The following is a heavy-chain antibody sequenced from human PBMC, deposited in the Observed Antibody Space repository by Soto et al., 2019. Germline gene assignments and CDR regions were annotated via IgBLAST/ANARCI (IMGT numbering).Heavy chain of an antibody. CDR1: GDSIATHY. CDR2: IFYSGTT. Sequence: SDTLSLTCTVSGDSIATHYWSWLRQPPGKGLEWIGYIFYSGTTKYNPSLNNRVSLSVDTSKNLFSLRLSSISAADTAVYYCARVYSSNFFDFWGQGAPVT. D-gene: IGHD6-13*01. V-gene: IGHV4-59*11. CDR3: ARVYSSNFFDF. J-gene: IGHJ4*02.